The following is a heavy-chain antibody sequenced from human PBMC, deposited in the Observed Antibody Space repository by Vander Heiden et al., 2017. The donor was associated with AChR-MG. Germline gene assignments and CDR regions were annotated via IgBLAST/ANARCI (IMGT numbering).Heavy chain of an antibody. Sequence: QMQLVPSGPEVKKPGTSVKVSCKASGFTFTTSAVQWVRQARGQRLEWIGWIVVGSGNTNYAQKFQERVTITRDMSTSTAYMELSSLRSEDTAVYYCAAEIVGATTWFDYWGQGTLVTVSS. CDR2: IVVGSGNT. CDR1: GFTFTTSA. CDR3: AAEIVGATTWFDY. J-gene: IGHJ4*02. D-gene: IGHD1-26*01. V-gene: IGHV1-58*01.